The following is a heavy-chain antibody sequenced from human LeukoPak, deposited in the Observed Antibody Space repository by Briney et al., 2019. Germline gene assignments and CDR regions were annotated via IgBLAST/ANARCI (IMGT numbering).Heavy chain of an antibody. D-gene: IGHD3-16*02. Sequence: GGSLRLSCAATGFTFSSYGMHWVRQAPGKGLEWVAVMSYDGSKKYYTDSVKGRFTISRDNSQNTLYLQMNSLRAEDTAVYYCARDPLRDHYVWGNYRNGADYWGQGTLVTVSS. CDR1: GFTFSSYG. CDR2: MSYDGSKK. V-gene: IGHV3-30*12. CDR3: ARDPLRDHYVWGNYRNGADY. J-gene: IGHJ4*02.